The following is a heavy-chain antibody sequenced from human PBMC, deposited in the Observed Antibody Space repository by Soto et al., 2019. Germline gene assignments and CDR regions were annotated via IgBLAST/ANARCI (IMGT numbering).Heavy chain of an antibody. CDR2: IKSKTDGGTT. Sequence: GGSLRLSCADSGFTFSNAWMSWVRQAPGKGLEWVGRIKSKTDGGTTDYAAPVKGRFTISRDDSKNTLYLQMNSLKTEDTAVYYCTTDFYYDSSGYHYDAFDIWGQGTMVTVS. V-gene: IGHV3-15*01. J-gene: IGHJ3*02. CDR1: GFTFSNAW. CDR3: TTDFYYDSSGYHYDAFDI. D-gene: IGHD3-22*01.